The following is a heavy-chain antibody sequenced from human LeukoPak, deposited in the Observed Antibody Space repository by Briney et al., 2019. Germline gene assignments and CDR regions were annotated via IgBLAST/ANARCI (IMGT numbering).Heavy chain of an antibody. CDR2: ISWNSGSI. V-gene: IGHV3-9*01. D-gene: IGHD3-22*01. J-gene: IGHJ4*02. Sequence: GGSLRLSCAASGFTFDDYAMHWVRQAPGKGLEWVSGISWNSGSIGYADSAKGRFTISRDNAKNSLYLQMNSLRAEDTALYYCAKAKSEYYYDSSGYPFDYWGQGTLVTVSS. CDR1: GFTFDDYA. CDR3: AKAKSEYYYDSSGYPFDY.